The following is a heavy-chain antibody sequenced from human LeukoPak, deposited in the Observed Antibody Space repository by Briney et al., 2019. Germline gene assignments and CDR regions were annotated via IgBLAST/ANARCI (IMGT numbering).Heavy chain of an antibody. CDR3: ARLKGGYSYAYDY. Sequence: SETLSLTCTVSGGSISSYYWSWIRQPPGKGLEWIGYIYYSGSTNYNPSLRSRVTISVDTSKNQFSLKLSSVTAADTAVYYCARLKGGYSYAYDYWGQGTLDTVSS. J-gene: IGHJ4*02. CDR2: IYYSGST. V-gene: IGHV4-59*08. D-gene: IGHD5-18*01. CDR1: GGSISSYY.